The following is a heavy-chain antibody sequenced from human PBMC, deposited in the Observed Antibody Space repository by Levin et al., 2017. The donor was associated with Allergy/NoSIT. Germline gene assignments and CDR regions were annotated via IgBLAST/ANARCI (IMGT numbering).Heavy chain of an antibody. D-gene: IGHD6-13*01. CDR1: GFTFSNYG. Sequence: GESLKISCAASGFTFSNYGMHWVRQAPGKGMEWVAVISYDGINKYYADSGKGRFTISRDNSKNTLYLQMNSLRTEDTAVYYCAKDRGQQLDWYFDLWGRGTLVTVSS. CDR3: AKDRGQQLDWYFDL. J-gene: IGHJ2*01. V-gene: IGHV3-30*18. CDR2: ISYDGINK.